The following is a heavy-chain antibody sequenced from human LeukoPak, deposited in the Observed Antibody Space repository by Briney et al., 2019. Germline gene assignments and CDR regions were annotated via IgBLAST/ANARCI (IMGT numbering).Heavy chain of an antibody. V-gene: IGHV4-34*01. Sequence: SETLSLTCAVYGGSFSGYYWSWIRQPPGKGLEWIGEINHSGSTNYNPSLESRVTISVDTSKNQFSLKLSSVTAADTAVYYCARDEYYDILTGYYILDYWGQGTLVTVSS. CDR2: INHSGST. CDR1: GGSFSGYY. CDR3: ARDEYYDILTGYYILDY. D-gene: IGHD3-9*01. J-gene: IGHJ4*02.